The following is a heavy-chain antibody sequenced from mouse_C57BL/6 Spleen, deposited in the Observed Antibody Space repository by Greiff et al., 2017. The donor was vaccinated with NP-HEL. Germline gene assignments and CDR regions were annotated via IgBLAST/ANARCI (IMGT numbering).Heavy chain of an antibody. Sequence: VMLVESGAELVKPGASVKISCKASGYAFSSYWMNWVKQRPGKGLEWIGQIYPGDGDTNYNGKFKGKATLTADKSSSTAYMQLSSLTSEDSAVYFCASAYYYGSSPYFDYWGQGTTLTVSS. CDR2: IYPGDGDT. CDR1: GYAFSSYW. D-gene: IGHD1-1*01. V-gene: IGHV1-80*01. CDR3: ASAYYYGSSPYFDY. J-gene: IGHJ2*01.